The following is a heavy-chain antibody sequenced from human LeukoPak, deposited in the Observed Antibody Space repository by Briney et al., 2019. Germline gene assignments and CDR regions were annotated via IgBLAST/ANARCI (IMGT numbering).Heavy chain of an antibody. J-gene: IGHJ4*02. Sequence: ASVKVSCKASGYTFTNYDINWVRHATGQGLEWMGWMNPNSGNTGYAQKFQGRVTMTRNTSISTAYMELSSLRSEDTAVYYCARDYYDNSGPSGYWGQGTLVIVSS. CDR2: MNPNSGNT. D-gene: IGHD3-22*01. CDR1: GYTFTNYD. V-gene: IGHV1-8*01. CDR3: ARDYYDNSGPSGY.